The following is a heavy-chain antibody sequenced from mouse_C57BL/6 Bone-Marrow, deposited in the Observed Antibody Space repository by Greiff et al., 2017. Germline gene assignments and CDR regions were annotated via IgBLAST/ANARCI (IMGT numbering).Heavy chain of an antibody. V-gene: IGHV14-4*01. CDR3: TSLLCLSY. CDR2: IDPENGDT. D-gene: IGHD2-2*01. J-gene: IGHJ3*01. Sequence: EVQLQQSGAELVRPGASVKLSCTASGFNIKDDYMHWVKQRPEQGLEWIGWIDPENGDTEYASKFQGQATITADTSSNTANLQLSSLTSEDTAVYYCTSLLCLSYWGQGTLVTVSA. CDR1: GFNIKDDY.